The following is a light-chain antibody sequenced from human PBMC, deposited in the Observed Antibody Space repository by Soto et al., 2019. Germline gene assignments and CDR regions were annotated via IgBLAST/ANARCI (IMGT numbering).Light chain of an antibody. Sequence: EIVLTQSPGTLSLSPGERATLSCRASQSASSSYLAWYQQRPGQAPRLPIYGASSRATGIPDRFSGSGSGTDFTLTISRLEPEDFAVYYCQQYGRSSITFGQGTRLEIK. J-gene: IGKJ5*01. CDR3: QQYGRSSIT. CDR1: QSASSSY. V-gene: IGKV3-20*01. CDR2: GAS.